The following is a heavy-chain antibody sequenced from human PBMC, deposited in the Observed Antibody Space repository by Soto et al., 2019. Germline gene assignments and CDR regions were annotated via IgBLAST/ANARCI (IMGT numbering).Heavy chain of an antibody. CDR1: GFTFISYA. Sequence: PGGSLRLSCAASGFTFISYAMSWVRQAPGKGLEWVSAISGSGGSTYYADSVKGRFTISRDNSKNTLYLQMNSLRAEDTAVYYCAPHGGYSSSRTPGYWGQGTLVSVSS. D-gene: IGHD6-13*01. J-gene: IGHJ4*02. V-gene: IGHV3-23*01. CDR3: APHGGYSSSRTPGY. CDR2: ISGSGGST.